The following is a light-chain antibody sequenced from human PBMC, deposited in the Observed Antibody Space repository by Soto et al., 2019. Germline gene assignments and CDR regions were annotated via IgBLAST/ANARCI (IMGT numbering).Light chain of an antibody. CDR1: QSISSY. V-gene: IGKV1-39*01. CDR2: AAS. J-gene: IGKJ5*01. CDR3: QQYYSTPPT. Sequence: DIQMTHSPSSLSASVGDRVTITCRASQSISSYLNWYQQKPGKAPKLLICAASSLQSGVPSRFSGSGSGADFTLTISSLQAEDVAVYYCQQYYSTPPTFGGGTRLEIK.